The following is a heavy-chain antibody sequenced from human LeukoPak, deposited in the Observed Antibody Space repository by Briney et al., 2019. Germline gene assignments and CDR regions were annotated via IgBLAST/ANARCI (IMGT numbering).Heavy chain of an antibody. Sequence: SQTLSLTCTVSGGSLSSGGYYWRWLRQPPGTGLEWLGYIYYSGSTYYNPSLKSRVTISVDTSKNQFSLKLSSVTAADTAVYYCARDRSNLWGYGIDVWGQGTTVTVSS. D-gene: IGHD3-16*01. CDR1: GGSLSSGGYY. CDR3: ARDRSNLWGYGIDV. V-gene: IGHV4-31*03. CDR2: IYYSGST. J-gene: IGHJ6*02.